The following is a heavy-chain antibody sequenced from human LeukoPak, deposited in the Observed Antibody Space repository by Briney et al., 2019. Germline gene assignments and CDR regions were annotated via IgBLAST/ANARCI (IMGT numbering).Heavy chain of an antibody. CDR1: GFTFSSYW. CDR3: ARGRVRSNYFDY. CDR2: IKQDGSEK. D-gene: IGHD3-10*01. J-gene: IGHJ4*02. V-gene: IGHV3-7*01. Sequence: GGSLRLSCAASGFTFSSYWMSWVRQAPGKGLEWVANIKQDGSEKYYVDSVKGRFTISRDNTKNSLYLQMNSLGAEDTAVYYCARGRVRSNYFDYWGQGTLVTVSS.